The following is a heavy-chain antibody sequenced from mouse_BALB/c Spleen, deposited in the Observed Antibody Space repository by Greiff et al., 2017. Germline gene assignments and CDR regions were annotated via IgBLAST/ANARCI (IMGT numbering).Heavy chain of an antibody. CDR3: ARHYYGSSSGLDYAMDY. D-gene: IGHD1-1*01. J-gene: IGHJ4*01. CDR1: GFTFSSYG. Sequence: EVNVVESGGDLVKPGGSLKLSCAASGFTFSSYGMSWVRQTPDKRLEWVATISSGGSYTYYPDSVKGRFTISRDNAKNTLYLQMSSLKSEDTAMYYCARHYYGSSSGLDYAMDYWGQGTSVTVSS. CDR2: ISSGGSYT. V-gene: IGHV5-6*01.